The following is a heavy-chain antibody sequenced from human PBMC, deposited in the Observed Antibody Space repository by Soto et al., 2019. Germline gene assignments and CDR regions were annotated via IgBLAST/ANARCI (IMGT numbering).Heavy chain of an antibody. CDR1: GGTFGSYA. Sequence: QVQLVQSGADVKKPGSSVKLSCKASGGTFGSYAINWVRQAPGQGLEWMGGIIPIFGTPSYAQKFQGRVTLTAGESASAAYMELSSLRSDDTDVYSCARRAGYSSSSTAFDIWSQGTMVTVSS. D-gene: IGHD6-6*01. J-gene: IGHJ3*02. CDR2: IIPIFGTP. V-gene: IGHV1-69*01. CDR3: ARRAGYSSSSTAFDI.